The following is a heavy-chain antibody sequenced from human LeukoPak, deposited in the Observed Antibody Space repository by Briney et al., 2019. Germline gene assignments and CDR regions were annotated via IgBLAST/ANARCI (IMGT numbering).Heavy chain of an antibody. V-gene: IGHV3-30*02. J-gene: IGHJ4*02. CDR3: ARTPYGDPYFDY. Sequence: GGSLRLSCAASGFTFSSYGMHWVRQAPGKGLEWVAFIRYDGSNKYYADSVKGRFTISRDNSKNTLYLQMNSLRAEDTAVYYCARTPYGDPYFDYWGQGTLVTVSS. CDR1: GFTFSSYG. D-gene: IGHD4-17*01. CDR2: IRYDGSNK.